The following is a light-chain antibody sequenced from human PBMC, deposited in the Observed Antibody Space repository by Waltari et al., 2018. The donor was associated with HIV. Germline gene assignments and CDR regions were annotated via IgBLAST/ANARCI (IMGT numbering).Light chain of an antibody. CDR2: EGS. CDR3: QSYDRSLSGYVV. Sequence: QQHPGKAPKVMIYEGSKRPSGVSNRFSGSKSGTSASLAITGLQAEDEADYYCQSYDRSLSGYVVFGGGTKLTVL. V-gene: IGLV2-14*02. J-gene: IGLJ2*01.